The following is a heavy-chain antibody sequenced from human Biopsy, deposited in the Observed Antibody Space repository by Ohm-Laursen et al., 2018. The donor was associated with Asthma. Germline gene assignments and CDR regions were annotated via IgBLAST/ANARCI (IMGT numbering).Heavy chain of an antibody. CDR2: IYHSGPT. CDR3: AKIYDRLVLYGMDV. CDR1: GGSIISSSW. J-gene: IGHJ6*02. D-gene: IGHD6-19*01. Sequence: SDTLSLTCTVSGGSIISSSWWSWVRQTPGKWLEWIGEIYHSGPTNYNPSLKSRVTISVDKSKNQFSLKLTSVTAADTAVYYCAKIYDRLVLYGMDVWGQGTTVTVSS. V-gene: IGHV4-4*02.